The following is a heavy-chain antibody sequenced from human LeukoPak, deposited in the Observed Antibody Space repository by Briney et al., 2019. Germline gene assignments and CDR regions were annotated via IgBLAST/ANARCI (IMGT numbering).Heavy chain of an antibody. V-gene: IGHV3-23*01. CDR1: GFIFSSYG. J-gene: IGHJ4*02. CDR3: ARHLYHCGGGNCYYYFDY. Sequence: GGSLRLSCAASGFIFSSYGMTWVRQAPGKGLEWVSGISGSGVSTYYADSVKGRFTISRDNAEDSLYLQMNSLRAEDTAIYYCARHLYHCGGGNCYYYFDYWGQGTLVTVSS. D-gene: IGHD2-21*02. CDR2: ISGSGVST.